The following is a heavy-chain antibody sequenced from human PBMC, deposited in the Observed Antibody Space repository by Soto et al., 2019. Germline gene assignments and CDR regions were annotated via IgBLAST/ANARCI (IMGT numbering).Heavy chain of an antibody. V-gene: IGHV3-23*01. CDR3: AKDPGYSSGSFDS. CDR2: INPGGENT. Sequence: SLKISCTVSGFMFSNYAMTWVRQAPGKGLEWVSAINPGGENTYYADSLEGRFTISRDNSKNTLYLQMNSLRADDTAVYYCAKDPGYSSGSFDSSGQGTLVTVSS. J-gene: IGHJ4*02. CDR1: GFMFSNYA. D-gene: IGHD6-19*01.